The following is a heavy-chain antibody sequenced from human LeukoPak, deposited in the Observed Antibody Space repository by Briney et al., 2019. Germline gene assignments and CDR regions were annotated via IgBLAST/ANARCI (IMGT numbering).Heavy chain of an antibody. CDR2: INPSGGST. Sequence: ASVKVSCKASGYTFTSYYMHWVRQAPGQGLEWMGIINPSGGSTSYAQKFQGRVTMTRDTSTSTVYMELSSLRSEDTAVYYCARDGFPIVATIGCFDYWGQGTLVTVSS. CDR1: GYTFTSYY. D-gene: IGHD5-12*01. V-gene: IGHV1-46*01. J-gene: IGHJ4*02. CDR3: ARDGFPIVATIGCFDY.